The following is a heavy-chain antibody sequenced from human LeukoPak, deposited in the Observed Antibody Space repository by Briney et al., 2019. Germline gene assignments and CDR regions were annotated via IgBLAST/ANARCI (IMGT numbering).Heavy chain of an antibody. CDR3: ATPGLRVGITGDPPYYFDY. CDR1: GGSISSSSYD. Sequence: PSETLSLTCTVSGGSISSSSYDWGWIRQPPGKGLEWIGSIYDSGSTYYNPSLKRRVPISVDTSKTQFSLKLSSATAADPAVYYCATPGLRVGITGDPPYYFDYWGQGTLVTVSS. J-gene: IGHJ4*02. CDR2: IYDSGST. V-gene: IGHV4-39*01. D-gene: IGHD7-27*01.